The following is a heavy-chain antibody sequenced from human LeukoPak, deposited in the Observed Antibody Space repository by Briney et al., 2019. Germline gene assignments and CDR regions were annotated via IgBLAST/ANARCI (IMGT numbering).Heavy chain of an antibody. CDR1: GFSFSAYG. CDR2: IWYDGSSK. V-gene: IGHV3-33*01. CDR3: ARSQSSSLIDY. J-gene: IGHJ4*02. D-gene: IGHD6-13*01. Sequence: PGGSLRLSCAASGFSFSAYGVHWVRQAPGKGLEWVAVIWYDGSSKDYADSVKGRFTFSRDNSKNTLYLQMNSLTVEDTAVYYCARSQSSSLIDYWGPGTLVTVSS.